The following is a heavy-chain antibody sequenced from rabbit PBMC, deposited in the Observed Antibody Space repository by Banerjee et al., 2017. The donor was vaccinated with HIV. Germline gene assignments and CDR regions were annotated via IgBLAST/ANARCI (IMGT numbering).Heavy chain of an antibody. V-gene: IGHV1S40*01. J-gene: IGHJ4*01. CDR2: IDTGSGGSA. D-gene: IGHD8-1*01. CDR1: GFSFSSNYY. CDR3: ARDLGGSSDL. Sequence: QSLEESGGDLVKPGASLTLTCTASGFSFSSNYYMCWVRQAPGKGLEWIACIDTGSGGSAHYASWAKGQFTISKTSSTTVTLQMTSLTAADTATYFCARDLGGSSDLWGPGTLVTVS.